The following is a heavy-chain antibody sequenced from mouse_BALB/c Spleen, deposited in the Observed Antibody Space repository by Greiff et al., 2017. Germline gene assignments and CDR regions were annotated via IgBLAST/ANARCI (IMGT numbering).Heavy chain of an antibody. J-gene: IGHJ2*01. V-gene: IGHV1-63*02. CDR1: GYTFTNYW. CDR2: IYPGGGYT. CDR3: ASDCGSSYGY. Sequence: QVQLKASGAELVRPGTSVKISCKASGYTFTNYWLGWVKQRPGHGLEWIGDIYPGGGYTNYNEKFKGKATLTADTSSSTAYMQLSSLTSEDSAVYVYASDCGSSYGYWGQGTTLTVSS. D-gene: IGHD1-1*01.